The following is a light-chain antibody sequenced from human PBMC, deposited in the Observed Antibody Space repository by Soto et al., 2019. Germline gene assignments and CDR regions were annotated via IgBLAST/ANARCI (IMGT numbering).Light chain of an antibody. CDR2: GAS. V-gene: IGKV3-15*01. CDR1: QSVSSN. Sequence: EIVMTQSPATLSVSPGERATLSCRASQSVSSNLAWYQHKPSQAPRLLIYGASTRATGIPARCSSSVSGTECTLIISSLQSEDFAVYYCQHYNNWPRTFGQGTKVEIK. CDR3: QHYNNWPRT. J-gene: IGKJ1*01.